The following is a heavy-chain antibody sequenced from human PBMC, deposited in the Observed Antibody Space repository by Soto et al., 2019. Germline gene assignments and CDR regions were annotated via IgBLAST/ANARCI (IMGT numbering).Heavy chain of an antibody. CDR1: GGSISSYY. V-gene: IGHV4-59*01. CDR2: IYYSGST. Sequence: PSETLSLTCTVSGGSISSYYWSWIRQPPVKGLEWIGYIYYSGSTNYNPSLKSRVTISVDTSKNQFSMKLSSVTAADTAVYYCARERYYGMDVWGQGTTVTVSS. J-gene: IGHJ6*02. CDR3: ARERYYGMDV.